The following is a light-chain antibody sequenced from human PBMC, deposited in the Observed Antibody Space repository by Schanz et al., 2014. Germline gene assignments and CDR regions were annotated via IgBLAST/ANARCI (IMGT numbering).Light chain of an antibody. CDR1: QSVLFNTHNKNY. V-gene: IGKV4-1*01. J-gene: IGKJ1*01. Sequence: DIVMTQSPDSLAVSLGERATINCKSSQSVLFNTHNKNYLAWYQQKPGQPPKLLIYWASTRESGVPDRFSGGGSGTDFTLTISSLQAEDVAVYYCQQYYSTPWTFGHGTKVEIQ. CDR2: WAS. CDR3: QQYYSTPWT.